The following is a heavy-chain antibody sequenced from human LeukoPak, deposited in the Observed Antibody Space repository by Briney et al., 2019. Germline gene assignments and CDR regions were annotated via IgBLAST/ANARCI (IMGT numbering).Heavy chain of an antibody. CDR3: ARLGIGVVPSAMLGDYYFDY. CDR2: IYYSGST. Sequence: SETLSLTCAIYGGSFSGYYWSWIRQPPGKGLEWIGYIYYSGSTKYNPSLKSRVTISVDTSKNRFSLKLTSVTAADTAVYYCARLGIGVVPSAMLGDYYFDYWGRGTLVTVSS. CDR1: GGSFSGYY. D-gene: IGHD2-2*01. J-gene: IGHJ4*02. V-gene: IGHV4-59*08.